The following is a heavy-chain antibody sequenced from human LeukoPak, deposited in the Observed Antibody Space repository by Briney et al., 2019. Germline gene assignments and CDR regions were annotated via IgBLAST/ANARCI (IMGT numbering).Heavy chain of an antibody. CDR2: INHSGST. J-gene: IGHJ6*03. Sequence: SETLSLTCAVYGGSFSGYYWSWIRQPPGKGLEWIGEINHSGSTNYNPSLKSRVTISVDTSKNQFSLKLSSVTAADTAVYYCARERRTSYMDVWGKGTTVTVSS. V-gene: IGHV4-34*01. D-gene: IGHD1-7*01. CDR3: ARERRTSYMDV. CDR1: GGSFSGYY.